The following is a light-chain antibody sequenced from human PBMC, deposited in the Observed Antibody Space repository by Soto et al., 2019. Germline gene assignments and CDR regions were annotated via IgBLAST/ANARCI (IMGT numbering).Light chain of an antibody. V-gene: IGKV3-15*01. J-gene: IGKJ1*01. CDR2: GAS. CDR1: QSVSSN. CDR3: QQYKNGWT. Sequence: EIVLTQSPATLSLSPGERATLSCRASQSVSSNLAWYHQKPGQAPRLLIYGASTRVTGIPARFSGSGSGTEFTLTISSLQSEDFAVYYCQQYKNGWTFGQGTKVDIK.